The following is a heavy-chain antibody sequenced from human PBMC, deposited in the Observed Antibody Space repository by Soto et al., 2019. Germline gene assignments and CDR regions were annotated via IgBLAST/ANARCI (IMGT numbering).Heavy chain of an antibody. CDR3: ARDCFGGGYYCY. CDR1: GYTFTSYG. V-gene: IGHV1-18*01. CDR2: ISVYNGYT. D-gene: IGHD3-3*01. Sequence: ASVKVSCKASGYTFTSYGINWVRQAPGQGLEWMGWISVYNGYTNYAQKLQGRVTMTTDTSTTTAYMELRSLRSDDTAVYYCARDCFGGGYYCYWGQGTLVTVSS. J-gene: IGHJ4*02.